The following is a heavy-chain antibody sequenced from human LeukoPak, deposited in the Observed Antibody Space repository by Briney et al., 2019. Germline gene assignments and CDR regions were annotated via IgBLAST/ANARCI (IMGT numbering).Heavy chain of an antibody. J-gene: IGHJ3*02. CDR1: GLTFNKYA. CDR2: ISASGGGT. Sequence: PGGSLRLSCAASGLTFNKYAISWVRQAPGKGLEWVSAISASGGGTYYADSVRGRFTVSRDNSKNTLYVQMNTPRAEDTAVYYCAKGRSGYDAFDIWGQGTMVTVSS. D-gene: IGHD5-12*01. CDR3: AKGRSGYDAFDI. V-gene: IGHV3-23*01.